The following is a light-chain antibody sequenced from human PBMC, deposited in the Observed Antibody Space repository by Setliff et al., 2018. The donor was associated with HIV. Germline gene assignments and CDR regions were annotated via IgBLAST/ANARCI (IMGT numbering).Light chain of an antibody. CDR1: STDVVTYNL. Sequence: QSVLTPPASVSGSPGQSITISCTGTSTDVVTYNLVSLYQQHPGKAPKVMIYEVSKRPSGISNRFSGSKSGNTASLTITGLQPEDESDYYCCSYASGSTSRVVFGTGTKATVL. CDR3: CSYASGSTSRVV. CDR2: EVS. V-gene: IGLV2-23*02. J-gene: IGLJ1*01.